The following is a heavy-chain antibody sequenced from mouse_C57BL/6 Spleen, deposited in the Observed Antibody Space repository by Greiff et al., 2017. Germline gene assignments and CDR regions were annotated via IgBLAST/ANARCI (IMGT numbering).Heavy chain of an antibody. Sequence: QVQLQQSGAELVKPGASVKISCKASGYAFSSYWMNWVKQRPGKGLEWIGQIYPGDGDTNYNGKFKGKATLTADKSSSTAYMQLSSLTSEDSAVYFCARGDYYGSRYYYAMDYWGQGTSVTVSS. CDR3: ARGDYYGSRYYYAMDY. CDR2: IYPGDGDT. J-gene: IGHJ4*01. CDR1: GYAFSSYW. V-gene: IGHV1-80*01. D-gene: IGHD1-1*01.